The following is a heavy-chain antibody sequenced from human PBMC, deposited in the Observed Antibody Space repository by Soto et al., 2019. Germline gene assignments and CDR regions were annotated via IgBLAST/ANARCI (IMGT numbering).Heavy chain of an antibody. Sequence: SETLSLTCTVSGGSISSYYWSWIRQPPGKGLEWIGYIYYSGSTNYNPSLKSRVTISVDTSKNQFSLKLSSVTAADTAVYYCARGLGIRKEYFQHWGQGTLVTVSS. D-gene: IGHD3-16*01. CDR1: GGSISSYY. CDR3: ARGLGIRKEYFQH. V-gene: IGHV4-59*01. J-gene: IGHJ1*01. CDR2: IYYSGST.